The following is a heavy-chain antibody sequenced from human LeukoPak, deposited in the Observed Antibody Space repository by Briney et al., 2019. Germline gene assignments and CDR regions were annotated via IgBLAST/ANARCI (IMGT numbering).Heavy chain of an antibody. J-gene: IGHJ3*02. CDR1: GGTFSSYA. Sequence: GASVKVSCKASGGTFSSYAISWVRQAPGQGLEWMGRIIPILGIANYAQKFQGRVTMTRNTSISTAYMELSSLRSEDTAVYYCARVSSGYVPSSAFDIWGQGTMVTVSS. CDR3: ARVSSGYVPSSAFDI. D-gene: IGHD3-22*01. CDR2: IIPILGIA. V-gene: IGHV1-69*04.